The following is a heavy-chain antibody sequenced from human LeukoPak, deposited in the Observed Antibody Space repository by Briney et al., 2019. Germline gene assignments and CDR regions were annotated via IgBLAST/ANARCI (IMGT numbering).Heavy chain of an antibody. CDR3: ARATYYYDSSGYYHPGYFDY. Sequence: GASVKVSCKAAGSTFTSYGISWVRQAPGQGLERMGWISAYNGNTNYAQKLQGRVTMTTDTSTSTAYMELRSLRSDDTAVYYCARATYYYDSSGYYHPGYFDYWGQGTLVTVSS. CDR2: ISAYNGNT. D-gene: IGHD3-22*01. CDR1: GSTFTSYG. V-gene: IGHV1-18*01. J-gene: IGHJ4*02.